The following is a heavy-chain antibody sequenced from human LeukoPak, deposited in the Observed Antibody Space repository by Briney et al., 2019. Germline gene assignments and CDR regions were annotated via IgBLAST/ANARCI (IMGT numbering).Heavy chain of an antibody. J-gene: IGHJ4*02. Sequence: TGGSLRLSCAGAEFTFSDYTMNWVRQAPGKGLEWVSYISPDSTEIYYADSVKGRFTISRDNAKNSLYLQMNGLRAEDTAVYYCVSGMRVGPCIWGQGTLVTVSS. CDR1: EFTFSDYT. D-gene: IGHD1-26*01. V-gene: IGHV3-21*05. CDR2: ISPDSTEI. CDR3: VSGMRVGPCI.